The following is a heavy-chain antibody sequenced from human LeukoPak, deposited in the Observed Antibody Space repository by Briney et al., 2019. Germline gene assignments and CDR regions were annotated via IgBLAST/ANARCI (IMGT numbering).Heavy chain of an antibody. J-gene: IGHJ5*02. D-gene: IGHD3-22*01. Sequence: SVKVSCKASGGTFSSYAISWVRQAPGQGLEWMGRIIPILGIANYAQKFQGRVTITADKSTSTAYMELSSLRSEDTAVYYCARVEDSSGYMFDPLGQGTLVTVSS. CDR3: ARVEDSSGYMFDP. V-gene: IGHV1-69*04. CDR1: GGTFSSYA. CDR2: IIPILGIA.